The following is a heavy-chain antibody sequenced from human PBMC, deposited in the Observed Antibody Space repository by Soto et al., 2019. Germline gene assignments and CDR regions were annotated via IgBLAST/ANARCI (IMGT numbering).Heavy chain of an antibody. Sequence: PGGSLRLSCAASGFTFSNYAMSWVRQAQGKGLEWVSTISGSGGGTYYADSVKGRFTISRDNSKNTLYLQMNSLRAEDTAVYYSAKDPWFDPWGQGTLVTVSS. V-gene: IGHV3-23*01. CDR1: GFTFSNYA. CDR2: ISGSGGGT. CDR3: AKDPWFDP. J-gene: IGHJ5*02.